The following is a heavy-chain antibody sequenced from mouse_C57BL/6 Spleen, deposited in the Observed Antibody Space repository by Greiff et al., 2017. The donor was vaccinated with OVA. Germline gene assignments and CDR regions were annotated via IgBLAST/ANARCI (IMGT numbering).Heavy chain of an antibody. CDR1: GYTFTSYG. J-gene: IGHJ3*01. Sequence: VQLQQSGAELARPGASVKLSCKASGYTFTSYGISWVKQRTGQGLEWIGEIYPRSGNTYYNEKFKGKATLTADKSSSTAYMELRSLTSEDSAVYFCAKTAQATSFAYWGQGTLVTVSA. CDR2: IYPRSGNT. CDR3: AKTAQATSFAY. D-gene: IGHD3-2*02. V-gene: IGHV1-81*01.